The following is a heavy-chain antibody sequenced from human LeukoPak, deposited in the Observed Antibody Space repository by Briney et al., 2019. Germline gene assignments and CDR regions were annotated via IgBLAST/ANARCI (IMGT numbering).Heavy chain of an antibody. D-gene: IGHD1-7*01. CDR2: IYYSGST. V-gene: IGHV4-59*01. J-gene: IGHJ4*02. Sequence: SETLSLTCTVSGGSISSYYWSWIRQPPGQGLEWIGYIYYSGSTNYNPSLKSRVTISVDTSKNQFFLKLSSVTAADTALSYCARGMVPSTNYYFDYWGQGTLVTVSS. CDR3: ARGMVPSTNYYFDY. CDR1: GGSISSYY.